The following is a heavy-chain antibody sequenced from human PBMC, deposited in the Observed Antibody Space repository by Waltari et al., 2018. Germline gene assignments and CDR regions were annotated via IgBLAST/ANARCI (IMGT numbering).Heavy chain of an antibody. D-gene: IGHD2-21*01. CDR2: ISYDGSNK. CDR3: ARDHCGGDCSFDY. Sequence: QVQLVESGGGVVQPGRSLRLSCAASGFTFSSYAMHWVRQAPGKGLEWVAVISYDGSNKYYADSVKGRFTISRDNSKNTLYLQMNSLRAEDTAVYYCARDHCGGDCSFDYWGQGTLVTVSS. V-gene: IGHV3-30-3*01. J-gene: IGHJ4*02. CDR1: GFTFSSYA.